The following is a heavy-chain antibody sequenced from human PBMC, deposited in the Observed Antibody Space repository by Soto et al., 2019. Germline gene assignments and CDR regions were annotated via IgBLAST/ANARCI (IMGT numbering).Heavy chain of an antibody. J-gene: IGHJ3*02. Sequence: GASVKVSCKASGYTFTSYGISWVRQAPGQGLEWMGWISAYNGNTNYAQKLQGRVTMTTDTSTSTAYMELRSLRSDDTAVYYCARNSVGLRYFDWPHFDIRAQRTTVTVSS. CDR1: GYTFTSYG. CDR2: ISAYNGNT. D-gene: IGHD3-9*01. V-gene: IGHV1-18*01. CDR3: ARNSVGLRYFDWPHFDI.